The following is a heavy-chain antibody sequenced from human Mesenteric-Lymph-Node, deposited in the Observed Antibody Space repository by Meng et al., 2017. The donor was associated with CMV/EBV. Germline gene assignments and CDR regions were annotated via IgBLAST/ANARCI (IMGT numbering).Heavy chain of an antibody. CDR3: ARHQRWLKSEGGFNY. D-gene: IGHD4-23*01. Sequence: VADLLKPSEPLSLTCHVDGGSFSGYYWSWIRQPPGKGLEWIGEINHSGSTNYNPSLKSRVTISVDTSKNQFSLKLSSVTAADTAVYYCARHQRWLKSEGGFNYWGQGTLVTVSS. CDR2: INHSGST. V-gene: IGHV4-34*01. J-gene: IGHJ4*02. CDR1: GGSFSGYY.